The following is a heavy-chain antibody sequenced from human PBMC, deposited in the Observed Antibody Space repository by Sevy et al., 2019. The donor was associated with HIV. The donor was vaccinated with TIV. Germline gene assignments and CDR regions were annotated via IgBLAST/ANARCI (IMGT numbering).Heavy chain of an antibody. V-gene: IGHV1-24*01. CDR1: GYTLTELS. J-gene: IGHJ3*02. Sequence: ASVKVSCKVSGYTLTELSMHWVRQAPGKGLEWMGGFDPEDGETIYAQKFQGTVTMTEDTSTDTAYMELSSLRSEDTAVYYCGTENITNPGAFDIWGQGTMVTVSS. CDR2: FDPEDGET. D-gene: IGHD3-3*01. CDR3: GTENITNPGAFDI.